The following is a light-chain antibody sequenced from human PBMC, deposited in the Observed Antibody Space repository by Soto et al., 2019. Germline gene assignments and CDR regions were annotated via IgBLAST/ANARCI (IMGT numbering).Light chain of an antibody. Sequence: QSALTQPASVSGSPGQSITISCTGTSSDVGSYNLVSWYQQHTGKAPKLMIYEGNKRPSGVSNRFSGSKSANTASLTISGLQTEDEADYYCCSYAGTSTFVFGTGTKLTVL. J-gene: IGLJ1*01. CDR3: CSYAGTSTFV. CDR2: EGN. V-gene: IGLV2-23*01. CDR1: SSDVGSYNL.